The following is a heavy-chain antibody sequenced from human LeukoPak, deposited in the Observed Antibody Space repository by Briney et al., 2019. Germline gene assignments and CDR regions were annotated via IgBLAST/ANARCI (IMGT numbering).Heavy chain of an antibody. Sequence: ASVKVSRKASGYTFTSYDINWVRQATGQGLEWMGWMNPNSGNTGYAQKFQGRVTMTRNTSISTAYMELSNLRSEDTAVYYCAREDRRYGLPRYWGQGTLVTVSS. J-gene: IGHJ4*02. CDR1: GYTFTSYD. V-gene: IGHV1-8*01. D-gene: IGHD4-17*01. CDR3: AREDRRYGLPRY. CDR2: MNPNSGNT.